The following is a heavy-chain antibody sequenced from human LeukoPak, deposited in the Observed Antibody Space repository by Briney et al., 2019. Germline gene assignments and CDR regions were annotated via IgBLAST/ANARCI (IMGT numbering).Heavy chain of an antibody. J-gene: IGHJ4*02. Sequence: TSETLSLTCTVSGGSISSYYWSWIRQPPGKGLEWIAYVYYSGITSYSPSLKSRVTISADTSKNQLSLKLSSVTAADTAVYYCARWNEGFDYWGQGTLVTVSS. D-gene: IGHD1-1*01. CDR1: GGSISSYY. CDR2: VYYSGIT. V-gene: IGHV4-59*01. CDR3: ARWNEGFDY.